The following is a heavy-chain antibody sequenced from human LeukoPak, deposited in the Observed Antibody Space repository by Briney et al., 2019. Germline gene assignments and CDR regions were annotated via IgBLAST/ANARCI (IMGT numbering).Heavy chain of an antibody. CDR3: GVTISH. D-gene: IGHD5-12*01. CDR1: GFTVNNAW. CDR2: IKSKTDGGTT. V-gene: IGHV3-15*01. Sequence: GGSLRLSCGASGFTVNNAWMSWVRQAPGKGLEWVGRIKSKTDGGTTDYAAPVKGRFTISRDDSKNTLYLQMTSLKTEDTAVYYCGVTISHWGQGILVTVSS. J-gene: IGHJ4*02.